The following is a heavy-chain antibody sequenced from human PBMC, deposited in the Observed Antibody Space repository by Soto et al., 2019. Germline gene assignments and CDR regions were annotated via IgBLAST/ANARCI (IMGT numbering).Heavy chain of an antibody. CDR2: IYPGDSDT. Sequence: GESLKISCKGSGYSFSTYWIGWVRQMPGKGLEWMGIIYPGDSDTKYSPSLQGQVTISADKSIGTAYLQWSSLKASDTAMYYCARRDVSLSYYFDYWGHGTLVTVSS. V-gene: IGHV5-51*01. CDR1: GYSFSTYW. J-gene: IGHJ4*01. D-gene: IGHD3-10*02. CDR3: ARRDVSLSYYFDY.